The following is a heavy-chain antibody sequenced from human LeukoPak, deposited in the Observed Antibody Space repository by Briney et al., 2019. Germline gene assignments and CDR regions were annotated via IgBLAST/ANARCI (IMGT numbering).Heavy chain of an antibody. Sequence: SVKVSCKASGGTFGSYGISWVRRAPGQGLEWMGGIIPMFGTPHYAQRFQGRVTITTDESTSTAYMELSSLRSDDTAVYYCAREGRTYYMDVWGKGTTVTVSS. D-gene: IGHD3-10*01. CDR3: AREGRTYYMDV. J-gene: IGHJ6*03. CDR1: GGTFGSYG. V-gene: IGHV1-69*05. CDR2: IIPMFGTP.